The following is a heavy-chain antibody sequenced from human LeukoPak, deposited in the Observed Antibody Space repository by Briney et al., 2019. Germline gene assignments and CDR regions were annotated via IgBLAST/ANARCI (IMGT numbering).Heavy chain of an antibody. Sequence: SETLSLTCTVSGGSISSSSYYWGWIRQPPGKGLEWIGYIYHSGSTYYNPSLKSRVTISVDRSKNQFSLKLSSVTAADTAVYYCARKIAAAGTEWFDPWGQGTLVTVSS. J-gene: IGHJ5*02. V-gene: IGHV4-39*07. D-gene: IGHD6-13*01. CDR1: GGSISSSSYY. CDR3: ARKIAAAGTEWFDP. CDR2: IYHSGST.